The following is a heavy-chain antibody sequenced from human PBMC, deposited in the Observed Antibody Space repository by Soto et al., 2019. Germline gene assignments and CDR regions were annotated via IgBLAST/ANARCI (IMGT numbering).Heavy chain of an antibody. CDR2: IYYSGST. CDR3: ARTSTVTFPYYFYY. J-gene: IGHJ4*02. Sequence: SETLSLTCTVSGGSISSGGYYWSWIRQHPGKGLEWIGYIYYSGSTYYNPSLKSRVTISVDTSKNQFSLKLSSVTAADTAVYYCARTSTVTFPYYFYYWGQGTLVTVSS. D-gene: IGHD4-4*01. V-gene: IGHV4-31*03. CDR1: GGSISSGGYY.